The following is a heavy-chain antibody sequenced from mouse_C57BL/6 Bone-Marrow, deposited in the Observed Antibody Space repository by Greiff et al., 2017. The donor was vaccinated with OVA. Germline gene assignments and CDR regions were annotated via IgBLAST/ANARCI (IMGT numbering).Heavy chain of an antibody. CDR3: TAILLLRFYFDY. V-gene: IGHV14-4*01. Sequence: EVKLMESGAELVRPGASVKLSCTASGFNIKDDYMHWVKQRPEQGLEWIGWIDPENGDTEYASKFQGKATITADASSNTAYLQLSSLTSEDTAVYYCTAILLLRFYFDYWGQGTTLTVSS. CDR2: IDPENGDT. CDR1: GFNIKDDY. J-gene: IGHJ2*01. D-gene: IGHD1-1*01.